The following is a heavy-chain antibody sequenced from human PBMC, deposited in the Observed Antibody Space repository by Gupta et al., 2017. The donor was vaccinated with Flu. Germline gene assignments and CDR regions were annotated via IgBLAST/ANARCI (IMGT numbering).Heavy chain of an antibody. CDR2: IRSNAYGGTI. Sequence: FGDYAMGWFRQAPGKGLEWVGFIRSNAYGGTIEYAASVKGRFTISRDDSKSIAYLQMNSLKTEDTAVYYCTRDPRHYGDYSDAFDIWGQGTMVTVSS. V-gene: IGHV3-49*03. D-gene: IGHD4-17*01. J-gene: IGHJ3*02. CDR3: TRDPRHYGDYSDAFDI. CDR1: FGDYA.